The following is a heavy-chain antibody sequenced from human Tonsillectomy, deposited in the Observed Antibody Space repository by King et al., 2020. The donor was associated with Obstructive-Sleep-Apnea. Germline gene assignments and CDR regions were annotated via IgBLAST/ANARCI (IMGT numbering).Heavy chain of an antibody. CDR3: AREMAVGATDMDV. CDR2: IDPSDAYT. D-gene: IGHD1-26*01. V-gene: IGHV5-10-1*01. Sequence: EVQLVESGAEVKKPGESLRISCKGSGYSFTSYWISWVRQMPGKGLEWMGRIDPSDAYTNYSPSFQGHVTPPAAKSISTAYLQWGSRKASDTAMYYCAREMAVGATDMDVWGQGTTVTVSS. J-gene: IGHJ6*02. CDR1: GYSFTSYW.